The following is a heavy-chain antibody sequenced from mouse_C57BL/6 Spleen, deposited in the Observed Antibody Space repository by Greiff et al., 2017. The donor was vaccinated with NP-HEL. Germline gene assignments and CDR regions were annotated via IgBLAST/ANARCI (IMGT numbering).Heavy chain of an antibody. J-gene: IGHJ4*01. CDR3: ARGDLLLRFYAMDY. Sequence: EVKLVESGPELVKPGASVKISCKASGYSFTDYNMNWVKQSNGKSLEWIGVINPNYGTTSYNQKFKGKATLTVDQSSSTAYMQLNSLTSEDSAVYYCARGDLLLRFYAMDYWGQGTSVTVSS. CDR1: GYSFTDYN. V-gene: IGHV1-39*01. CDR2: INPNYGTT. D-gene: IGHD1-1*01.